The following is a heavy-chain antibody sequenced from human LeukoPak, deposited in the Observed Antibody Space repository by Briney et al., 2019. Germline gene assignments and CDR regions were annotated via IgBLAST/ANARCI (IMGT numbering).Heavy chain of an antibody. CDR1: GVSITDYY. CDR2: IYYKSYT. J-gene: IGHJ3*02. V-gene: IGHV4-59*01. Sequence: SETLSLTCSVTGVSITDYYWSWIRQPPGKGLEWIGYIYYKSYTNYSPSLKSRVTTSMDTSKSQFSLKLRSVTAADTAVYYCASTPLSDLDIWGQGTMVIVSS. CDR3: ASTPLSDLDI.